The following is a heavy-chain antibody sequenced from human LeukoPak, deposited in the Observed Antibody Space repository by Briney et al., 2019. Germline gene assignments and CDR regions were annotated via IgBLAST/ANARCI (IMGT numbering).Heavy chain of an antibody. CDR1: GFTFSSYA. CDR2: VIDNGGFT. D-gene: IGHD1-26*01. V-gene: IGHV3-23*01. J-gene: IGHJ3*02. CDR3: ARDRRVGATWSVGAFDI. Sequence: GGSLRLSCAASGFTFSSYATTWVRQAPGKGLEWVSTVIDNGGFTYYADSVKGRFTISRDNAKNSLSLQMNSLRAEDTAIYYCARDRRVGATWSVGAFDIWGQGTTVTVSS.